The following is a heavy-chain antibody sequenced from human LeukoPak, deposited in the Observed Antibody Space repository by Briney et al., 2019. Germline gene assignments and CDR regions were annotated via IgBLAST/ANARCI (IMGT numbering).Heavy chain of an antibody. D-gene: IGHD3-3*01. CDR3: GYDFWSGRSYYYYGMDV. Sequence: PGGSLRLSCAASGFTFSSYGMHWVCQAPGKGLEWVAVISYDGSNKYYADSVKGRFTISRDNSKNTLYLQMNSLRAEDTAVYYCGYDFWSGRSYYYYGMDVWGQGTTVTVSS. J-gene: IGHJ6*02. CDR2: ISYDGSNK. V-gene: IGHV3-30*18. CDR1: GFTFSSYG.